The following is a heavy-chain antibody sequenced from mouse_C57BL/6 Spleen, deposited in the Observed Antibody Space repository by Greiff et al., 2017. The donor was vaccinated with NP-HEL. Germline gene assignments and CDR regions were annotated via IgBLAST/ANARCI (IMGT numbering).Heavy chain of an antibody. V-gene: IGHV1-22*01. CDR2: INPNNGGT. CDR1: GYTFTDYN. Sequence: EVHLVESGPELVKPGASVKMSCKASGYTFTDYNMHWVKQSHGKSLEWIGYINPNNGGTSYNQKFKGKATLTVNKSSSTAYMELRSLTSEDSAVYYCARGGSSPFAYWGQGTLVTVSA. J-gene: IGHJ3*01. CDR3: ARGGSSPFAY. D-gene: IGHD1-1*01.